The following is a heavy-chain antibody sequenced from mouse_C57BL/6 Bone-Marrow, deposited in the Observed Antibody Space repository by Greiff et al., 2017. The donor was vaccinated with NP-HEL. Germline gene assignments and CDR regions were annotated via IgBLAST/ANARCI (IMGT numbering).Heavy chain of an antibody. V-gene: IGHV10-1*01. CDR1: GFSFNTYA. Sequence: EVKLQESGGGLVQPKGSLKLSCAASGFSFNTYAMNWVRQAPGKGLEWVARIRSKSNNYATYYADSVKDRFTISRDDSESMLYLQMNNLKTEDTAMYYCVRHFTTAGYFDVWGTGTTVTVSS. D-gene: IGHD1-2*01. J-gene: IGHJ1*03. CDR2: IRSKSNNYAT. CDR3: VRHFTTAGYFDV.